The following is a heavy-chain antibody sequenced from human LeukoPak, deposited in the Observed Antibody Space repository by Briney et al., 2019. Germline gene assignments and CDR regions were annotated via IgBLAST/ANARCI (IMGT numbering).Heavy chain of an antibody. CDR2: ISSSSSYI. D-gene: IGHD3-3*01. V-gene: IGHV3-21*04. CDR1: GFTFSSYA. J-gene: IGHJ5*02. CDR3: ARAHHDFWSGAGWFDP. Sequence: PGGSLRLSCAASGFTFSSYAMSWVRQAPGKGLEWVSSISSSSSYIYYADSVKGRFTISRDNAENSLYLQMNSLRAEDTAVYYCARAHHDFWSGAGWFDPWGQGTLVTVSS.